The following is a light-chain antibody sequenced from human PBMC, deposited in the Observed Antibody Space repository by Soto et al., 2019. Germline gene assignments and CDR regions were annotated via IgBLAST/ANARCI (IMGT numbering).Light chain of an antibody. Sequence: QSVLTQPASVSGSPGQSITISCTGTSSDVGGYNYVSWYQQHPGKAPKLMIYEVSNRPSGVSNRFSGSKSGNTASLTISGLQAEDEADHYCSSYTSSNTYVFGTGTKVTVL. CDR1: SSDVGGYNY. V-gene: IGLV2-14*01. CDR2: EVS. CDR3: SSYTSSNTYV. J-gene: IGLJ1*01.